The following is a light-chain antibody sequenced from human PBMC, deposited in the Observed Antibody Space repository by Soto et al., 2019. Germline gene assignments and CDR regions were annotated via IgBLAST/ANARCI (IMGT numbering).Light chain of an antibody. CDR3: QQYYRSLPWT. V-gene: IGKV3-20*01. Sequence: EIVLTQSPGTLSLSPGERATLSCRASQSVSSSYLAWYQQKPGQAPRLLIDSASIRATDIPDRFSGSESGTDFTLTISRLEPEDVAVYYGQQYYRSLPWTFGQGTKVEIK. CDR1: QSVSSSY. CDR2: SAS. J-gene: IGKJ1*01.